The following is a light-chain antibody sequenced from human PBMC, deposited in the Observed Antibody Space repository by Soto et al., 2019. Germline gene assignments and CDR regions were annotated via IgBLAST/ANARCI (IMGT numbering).Light chain of an antibody. CDR1: GRDIGAYDY. Sequence: QSALTQPASVSGSPGQSITISCTGSGRDIGAYDYVSWYQQHPGKAPKLLIYGVKNRPSGVSYRFSASKSAFTASLTISGLQAEDEAHYYCSSYTTSYVYVFGPGTKLTV. J-gene: IGLJ1*01. V-gene: IGLV2-14*01. CDR3: SSYTTSYVYV. CDR2: GVK.